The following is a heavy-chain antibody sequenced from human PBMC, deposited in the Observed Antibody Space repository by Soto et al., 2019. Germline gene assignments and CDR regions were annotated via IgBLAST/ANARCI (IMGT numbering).Heavy chain of an antibody. D-gene: IGHD3-3*01. Sequence: ASVKVSSKVSGYTLTELSMHSVRQAPGKWLEWMGGFDPETGETIDAQKFQGRGTMTDATSTDTAYMELSSLRSEDTAVYYCATTISGATYYYHGMDVWGQGTTVTAAS. J-gene: IGHJ6*02. CDR1: GYTLTELS. CDR3: ATTISGATYYYHGMDV. CDR2: FDPETGET. V-gene: IGHV1-24*01.